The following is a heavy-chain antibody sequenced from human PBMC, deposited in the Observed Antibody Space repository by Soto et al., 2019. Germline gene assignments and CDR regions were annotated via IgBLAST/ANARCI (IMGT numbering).Heavy chain of an antibody. J-gene: IGHJ4*02. CDR3: ARDGIFYDSSGYPPNFDY. V-gene: IGHV3-30-3*01. D-gene: IGHD3-22*01. Sequence: ESGGGVVQPGRSLRLSCAASGFTFSSYAMHWVRQAPGKGLEWVAVISYDGSNKYYADSVKGRFTISRDNSKNTLYLQMNSLRAEDTAVYYCARDGIFYDSSGYPPNFDYWGQGTLVTVSS. CDR1: GFTFSSYA. CDR2: ISYDGSNK.